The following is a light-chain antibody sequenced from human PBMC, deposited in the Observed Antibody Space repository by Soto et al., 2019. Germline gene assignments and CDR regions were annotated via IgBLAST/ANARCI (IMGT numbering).Light chain of an antibody. CDR1: SGHSRYA. Sequence: QSVLTQSPSASGSLGASVKLTCTLSSGHSRYAIAWHQQPPEKGPRYLMKSNGDGSHNKGDGIPDRLSGSSSGAERYLTISSLHSDDEADYYCQAWDAGIQGFGGGTKLTVL. CDR3: QAWDAGIQG. V-gene: IGLV4-69*01. J-gene: IGLJ2*01. CDR2: SNGDGSH.